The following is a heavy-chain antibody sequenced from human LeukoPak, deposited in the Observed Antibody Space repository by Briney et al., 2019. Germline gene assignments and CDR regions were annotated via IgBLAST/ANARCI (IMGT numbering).Heavy chain of an antibody. V-gene: IGHV4-61*02. J-gene: IGHJ4*02. CDR2: IYTSGNT. Sequence: SETLSLTCTVSGGSISSGGYYWSWIRQPAGKGLEWIGRIYTSGNTNYNPSLKSRVTISVDTSKNQFSLKLSSVTAADAAVYYCARELTLAVAGSRSGLWGKVAPTTTRREYYFDYWGQGILVTVSS. CDR1: GGSISSGGYY. CDR3: ARELTLAVAGSRSGLWGKVAPTTTRREYYFDY. D-gene: IGHD6-19*01.